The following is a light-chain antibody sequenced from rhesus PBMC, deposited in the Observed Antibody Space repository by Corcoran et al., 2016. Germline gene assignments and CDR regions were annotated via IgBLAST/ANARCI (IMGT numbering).Light chain of an antibody. CDR2: FAS. CDR1: QGIRNN. Sequence: DIQMTQSPSSLSASVGDTVTTTCRASQGIRNNLAWYQQKPGKVPKLLFYFASTSQSGVPSRFSGSGSGTDFTLAIIRLQPEDFATYYCQHGYGTPWTFGQGAKVDIK. V-gene: IGKV1S15*01. J-gene: IGKJ1*01. CDR3: QHGYGTPWT.